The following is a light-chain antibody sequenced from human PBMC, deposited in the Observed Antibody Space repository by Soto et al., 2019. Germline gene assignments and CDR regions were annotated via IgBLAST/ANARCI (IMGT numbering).Light chain of an antibody. V-gene: IGLV1-40*01. CDR2: GNR. Sequence: QSVLTQPPSVSGAPGQRVTISCTGCSSNIGAGYDVHWYQQLPGTAPKLLIHGNRNRPSGVPDRFSGSKSGTSASLAITGLQAEDEADYYCQSYDSSLSGSVFGGGTKLTVL. CDR3: QSYDSSLSGSV. CDR1: SSNIGAGYD. J-gene: IGLJ2*01.